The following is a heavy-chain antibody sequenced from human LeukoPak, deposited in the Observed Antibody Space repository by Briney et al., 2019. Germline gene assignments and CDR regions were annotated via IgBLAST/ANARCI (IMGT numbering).Heavy chain of an antibody. CDR3: ARVRIAAAGPTGWFDP. CDR2: ISAHNGNT. D-gene: IGHD6-13*01. V-gene: IGHV1-18*01. Sequence: ASVKVSCKASGYTFTSYGISWVRQAPGQGLEWMGWISAHNGNTNYAQKLQGRVTMTTDTSTSTAYMELRSLRSDDTAVYYCARVRIAAAGPTGWFDPWGQGTLVTVSS. J-gene: IGHJ5*02. CDR1: GYTFTSYG.